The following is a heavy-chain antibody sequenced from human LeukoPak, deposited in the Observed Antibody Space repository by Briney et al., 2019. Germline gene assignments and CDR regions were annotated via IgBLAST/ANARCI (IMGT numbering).Heavy chain of an antibody. V-gene: IGHV3-23*01. D-gene: IGHD2-15*01. Sequence: GGSLRLSCAASGFTFSSYAMSWVLQAPGKGLEWVSAISGSGGSTYYADSVKGRFTISRDNSKNTLYLQMNSLRAEDTAVYYCASCSSGGSCYSFFDYWGQGTLVTVSS. J-gene: IGHJ4*02. CDR1: GFTFSSYA. CDR3: ASCSSGGSCYSFFDY. CDR2: ISGSGGST.